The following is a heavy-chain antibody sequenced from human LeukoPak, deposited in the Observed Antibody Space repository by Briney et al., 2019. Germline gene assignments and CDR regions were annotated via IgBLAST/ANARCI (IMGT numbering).Heavy chain of an antibody. CDR1: GFTFSSYS. J-gene: IGHJ3*02. CDR3: ARVSMIRLVVDAFDI. D-gene: IGHD3-22*01. CDR2: ISSSSSYI. Sequence: GGSLRLSCAASGFTFSSYSMNWVRQAPGKGLEWVSSISSSSSYIYYADSVKGRFTISRDNAKNSLYLQMNSLRAEDTAVYYCARVSMIRLVVDAFDIWGQGTMVTVSS. V-gene: IGHV3-21*01.